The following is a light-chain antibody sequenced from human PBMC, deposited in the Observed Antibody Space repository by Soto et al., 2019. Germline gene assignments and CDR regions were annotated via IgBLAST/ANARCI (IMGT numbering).Light chain of an antibody. CDR2: GGS. V-gene: IGLV2-23*01. Sequence: QSALTQPASVSGSPGQSITISCTGTSSDVGSSNLVSWYQQHPGKAPKLMIYGGSKRPSGVSDRFSGSKTGNTASLTISGLQAEDEGDYYCCSYAGSSTWVFGGGTQLTVL. CDR3: CSYAGSSTWV. J-gene: IGLJ7*01. CDR1: SSDVGSSNL.